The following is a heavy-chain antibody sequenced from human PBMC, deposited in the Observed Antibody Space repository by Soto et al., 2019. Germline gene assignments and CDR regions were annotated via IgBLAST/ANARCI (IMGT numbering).Heavy chain of an antibody. V-gene: IGHV3-15*01. J-gene: IGHJ4*02. CDR3: TTGSSSWYYFDY. CDR2: IKSKTDGGTT. CDR1: GFTFSNAW. D-gene: IGHD6-13*01. Sequence: GSLRLSCAASGFTFSNAWMSWVRQAPGKGLEWVGRIKSKTDGGTTDYAAPVKGRFTISRDDSKNTLYLQMNSLKTEDTAVYYCTTGSSSWYYFDYWGQGTLVTVSS.